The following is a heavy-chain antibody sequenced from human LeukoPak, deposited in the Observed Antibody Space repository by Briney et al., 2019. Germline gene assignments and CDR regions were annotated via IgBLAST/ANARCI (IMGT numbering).Heavy chain of an antibody. CDR3: ARELYDYVWGSYPDY. CDR1: GGSISSYY. CDR2: IYYSGST. Sequence: SETLSLTCTVSGGSISSYYWRWIRQPPGKGLEWIGYIYYSGSTNYNPSLKSRVTISVDTSKNQFSLKLSSVTAADTAVYYCARELYDYVWGSYPDYWGQGTLVTVSS. D-gene: IGHD3-16*02. V-gene: IGHV4-59*01. J-gene: IGHJ4*02.